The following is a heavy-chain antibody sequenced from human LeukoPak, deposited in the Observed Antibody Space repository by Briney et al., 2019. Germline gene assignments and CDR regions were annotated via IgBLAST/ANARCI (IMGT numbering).Heavy chain of an antibody. Sequence: PGRSLRLSCAASGFTFSSYGLHWDRQAPGKGLEWVTMISYDGNDKYYADSVKGRFTISRDNSKNTLYLQMNSLRPEDTAVYYCAKGPYDFWSGYYPQYFDYWGQGTLVTVSS. D-gene: IGHD3-3*01. CDR3: AKGPYDFWSGYYPQYFDY. CDR1: GFTFSSYG. J-gene: IGHJ4*02. V-gene: IGHV3-30*18. CDR2: ISYDGNDK.